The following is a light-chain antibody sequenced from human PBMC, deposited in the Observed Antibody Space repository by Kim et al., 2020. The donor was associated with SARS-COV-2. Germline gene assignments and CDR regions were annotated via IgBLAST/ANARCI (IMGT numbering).Light chain of an antibody. CDR2: SDS. V-gene: IGLV3-21*04. J-gene: IGLJ3*02. CDR1: NLRSKS. Sequence: SYELTQAPAVSVAPGETARIHCGGSNLRSKSVHWYQQKPGQAPVLVIYSDSDRPSGIPERFSGSNSGNTATLTISSVEAGDEADFYCQVWDTRSDHVVFGGGPQLTVL. CDR3: QVWDTRSDHVV.